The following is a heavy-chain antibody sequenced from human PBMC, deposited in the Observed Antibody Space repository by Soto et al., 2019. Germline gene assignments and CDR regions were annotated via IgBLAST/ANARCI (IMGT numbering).Heavy chain of an antibody. CDR2: ISYSGNT. Sequence: QLQLQESGPGLVKPSETLSLTCSVSGGSISSSSYFWGWIRQPPGKGLEWIATISYSGNTYYSPSLKSRGIISVDTSKNQFSLELDSVTDTDTAVYFCAGRGARIGEVWVSTRFDPWGQGTLVTVSS. V-gene: IGHV4-39*01. J-gene: IGHJ5*02. D-gene: IGHD3-16*01. CDR3: AGRGARIGEVWVSTRFDP. CDR1: GGSISSSSYF.